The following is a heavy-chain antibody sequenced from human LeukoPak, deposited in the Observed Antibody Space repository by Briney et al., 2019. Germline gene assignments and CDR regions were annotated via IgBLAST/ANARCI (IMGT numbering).Heavy chain of an antibody. CDR2: IHNNGAI. CDR1: GFNFRDHE. CDR3: AGETSTSDFNALDV. J-gene: IGHJ3*01. D-gene: IGHD2-2*01. Sequence: PGGSLRLSCVASGFNFRDHEMNWVRHTPGEGLEWVSNIHNNGAISYANSVKGRFIISRDNTRSSLYLQMNNLRAQDTALYFCAGETSTSDFNALDVWGQGTVVTVS. V-gene: IGHV3-48*03.